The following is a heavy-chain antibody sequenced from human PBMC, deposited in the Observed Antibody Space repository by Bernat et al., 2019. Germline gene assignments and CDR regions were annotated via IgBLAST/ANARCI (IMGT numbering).Heavy chain of an antibody. CDR2: IRSKADGGTT. V-gene: IGHV3-15*01. CDR1: GFTFSSYG. Sequence: VQLVESGGGVVQPGRSLRLSCAASGFTFSSYGMHWVRQAPGKGLEWVGLIRSKADGGTTDYGAPVKGRFAISRDDSKSTLYLQMTSLRTEDTAVYYCTTAPGVKGGYSGYDIDYWGQGTLVTVSS. D-gene: IGHD5-12*01. J-gene: IGHJ4*02. CDR3: TTAPGVKGGYSGYDIDY.